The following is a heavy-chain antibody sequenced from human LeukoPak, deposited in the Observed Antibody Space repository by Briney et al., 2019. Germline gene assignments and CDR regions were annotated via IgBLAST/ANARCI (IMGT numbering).Heavy chain of an antibody. J-gene: IGHJ5*02. D-gene: IGHD1-26*01. V-gene: IGHV4-61*01. CDR1: GGSISSSSYY. CDR2: IYYSGST. Sequence: PSETLSLTCTVSGGSISSSSYYWSWIRQPPGKGLEWIGYIYYSGSTNYNPSLKSRVTISVDTSKNQFSLKLSSVTAADTAVYYCARNGAYSGSYLNWFDPWGQGTLVTVSS. CDR3: ARNGAYSGSYLNWFDP.